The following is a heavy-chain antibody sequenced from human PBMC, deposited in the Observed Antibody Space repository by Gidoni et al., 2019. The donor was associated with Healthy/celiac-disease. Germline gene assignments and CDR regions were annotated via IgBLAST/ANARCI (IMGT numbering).Heavy chain of an antibody. V-gene: IGHV4-59*01. Sequence: QVQLQESGPGLVKPSETLSLTCTVSGGSISSYYWRWIRQPPGKGLEWIGYIYYSGSTNYNPSLKSRVTISVDTSKNQFSLKLSSVTAADTAVYYCARSLWFGESPIDYWGQGTLVTVSS. CDR3: ARSLWFGESPIDY. J-gene: IGHJ4*02. CDR1: GGSISSYY. CDR2: IYYSGST. D-gene: IGHD3-10*01.